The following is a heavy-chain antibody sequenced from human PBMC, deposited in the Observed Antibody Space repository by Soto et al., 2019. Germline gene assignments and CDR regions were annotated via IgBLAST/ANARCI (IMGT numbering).Heavy chain of an antibody. CDR3: ARSNGSSWYMAVEY. Sequence: QVQLQQWGAGVLKPSETLSLTCAVCGESFSGYYWSWMRQLPGKGLAWIGEINHSGSTNYTPSLTSTVSVAVDTSQNSLSLTPSSVTAADVDVYYCARSNGSSWYMAVEYWGQATLVTVPP. CDR1: GESFSGYY. V-gene: IGHV4-34*01. CDR2: INHSGST. J-gene: IGHJ4*02. D-gene: IGHD6-13*01.